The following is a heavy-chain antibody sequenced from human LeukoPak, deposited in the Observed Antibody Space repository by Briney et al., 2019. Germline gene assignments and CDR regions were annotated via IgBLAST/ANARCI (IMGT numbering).Heavy chain of an antibody. D-gene: IGHD2-15*01. J-gene: IGHJ4*02. CDR2: IRNDGSDK. CDR3: AKRGHCSATCTYDY. CDR1: GITFSNYG. V-gene: IGHV3-30*02. Sequence: PGVSLRLSCAASGITFSNYGMHWVRQTPGKGLEWVAFIRNDGSDKYHADSVKGRFTISRDNSKNTVYLQMNSLRAEDTAVYYCAKRGHCSATCTYDYWGQGTLVTVSS.